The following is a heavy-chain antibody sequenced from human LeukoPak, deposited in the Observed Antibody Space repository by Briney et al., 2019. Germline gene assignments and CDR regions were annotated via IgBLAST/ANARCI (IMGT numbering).Heavy chain of an antibody. J-gene: IGHJ4*02. CDR2: ISGSGGST. CDR3: AKEVRLIVVVPAAMPGGFDY. CDR1: GFTFSSYA. D-gene: IGHD2-2*01. V-gene: IGHV3-23*01. Sequence: GGSLRLSCAASGFTFSSYAMSWVRQAPGKGLEWVSAISGSGGSTYYADSVKGRFTISRDNSKNTLYLQMNSLRAEDTAVYYCAKEVRLIVVVPAAMPGGFDYWGQGTLVTVSS.